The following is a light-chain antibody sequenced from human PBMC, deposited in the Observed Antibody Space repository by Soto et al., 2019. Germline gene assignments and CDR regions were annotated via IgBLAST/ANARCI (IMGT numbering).Light chain of an antibody. Sequence: QSVLTQPPSASGSPGQSVTISCTGVGTYNSVSWYQQHPGKAPKLIISEVTKRPSGVPDRFSGSKSGNTASLTVSGLQAEDEADYYCSSYAGSNNLLFGGGTKLTVL. CDR1: GTYNS. CDR2: EVT. J-gene: IGLJ2*01. V-gene: IGLV2-8*01. CDR3: SSYAGSNNLL.